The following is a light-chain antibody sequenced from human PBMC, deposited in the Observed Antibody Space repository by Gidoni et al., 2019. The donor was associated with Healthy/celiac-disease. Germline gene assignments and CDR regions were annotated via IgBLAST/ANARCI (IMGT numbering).Light chain of an antibody. CDR2: AAS. CDR3: QQLNSDPPS. Sequence: IQLTQSPSSLSASVGDRATITSRASQGISSYLAWYQQKPGKAPKLLLYAASTLQSGVPARFSGRGSGTDFTLTISSLQPEDFATYYCQQLNSDPPSFGQGTKVEIK. J-gene: IGKJ1*01. V-gene: IGKV1-9*01. CDR1: QGISSY.